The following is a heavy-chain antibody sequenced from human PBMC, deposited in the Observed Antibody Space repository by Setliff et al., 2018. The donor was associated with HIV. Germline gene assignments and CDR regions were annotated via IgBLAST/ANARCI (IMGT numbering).Heavy chain of an antibody. J-gene: IGHJ4*02. CDR1: GGSISSGNYY. CDR3: ARDLAY. CDR2: IHHSGSA. V-gene: IGHV4-39*07. Sequence: SETLSLTCTVSGGSISSGNYYWSCIRQPPGKGPEWIGSIHHSGSAHFNPSLKSRVAMSVDTSENPFSLTLSSVTAADTAVYYCARDLAYWGQGTLVTVSS.